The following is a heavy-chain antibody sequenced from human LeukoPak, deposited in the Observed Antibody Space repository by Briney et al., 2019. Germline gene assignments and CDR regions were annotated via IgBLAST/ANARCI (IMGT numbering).Heavy chain of an antibody. V-gene: IGHV1-2*02. Sequence: ASVKVSCKASGYTFTGYYMHWVRQAPGQGLEWMGWINPNSGGTNYAQKFQGRVTMTRDTSISTAYMELSRLRSDDTAVYYCAREIILNYYYYMDVWGKGTTVTVSS. CDR1: GYTFTGYY. D-gene: IGHD3-3*02. CDR2: INPNSGGT. CDR3: AREIILNYYYYMDV. J-gene: IGHJ6*03.